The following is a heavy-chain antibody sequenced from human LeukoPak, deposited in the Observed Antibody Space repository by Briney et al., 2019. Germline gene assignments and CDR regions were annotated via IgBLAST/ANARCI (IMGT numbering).Heavy chain of an antibody. CDR2: ISPITGGT. CDR3: ARGRDSGSRTYYFDY. V-gene: IGHV1-2*02. D-gene: IGHD1-26*01. J-gene: IGHJ4*02. Sequence: VASVKVSCKASGYTFTDYFLHWVRQAPGQGLEWLAWISPITGGTKYAQKFQGRVTLTRDTSISTAYMELSRLRSDDTAVYSCARGRDSGSRTYYFDYWGQGTLVTVSS. CDR1: GYTFTDYF.